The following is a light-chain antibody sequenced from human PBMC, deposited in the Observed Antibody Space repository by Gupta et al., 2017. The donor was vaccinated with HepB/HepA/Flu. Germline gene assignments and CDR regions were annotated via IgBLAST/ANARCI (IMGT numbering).Light chain of an antibody. CDR3: QQYYSYPLT. Sequence: IRMTQSPSSFSASTGDRVTITCRASQGISSYLAWYQQKPGKAPKLLIYAASTLQSGVPSRFSGSGSGTDFTLTISCLQSEDFATYYCQQYYSYPLTFGGGTKVEIK. V-gene: IGKV1-8*01. CDR1: QGISSY. J-gene: IGKJ4*01. CDR2: AAS.